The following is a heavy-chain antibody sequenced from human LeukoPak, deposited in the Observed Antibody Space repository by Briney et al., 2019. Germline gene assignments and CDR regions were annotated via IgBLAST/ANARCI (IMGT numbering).Heavy chain of an antibody. CDR3: ARAGQRAYFDY. V-gene: IGHV3-66*02. J-gene: IGHJ4*02. CDR1: GLTVSSNY. Sequence: PGGSLRLSCAASGLTVSSNYMSWFRQAPGKGLEWVSVIYSVGSTYYADSVRGRFTISRDNSKNTLYLQMNSLRAEDTAVYYWARAGQRAYFDYWGQGTLVPVSS. CDR2: IYSVGST.